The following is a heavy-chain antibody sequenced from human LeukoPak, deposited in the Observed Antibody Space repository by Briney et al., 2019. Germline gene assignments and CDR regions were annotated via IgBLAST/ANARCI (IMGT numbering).Heavy chain of an antibody. V-gene: IGHV5-51*01. D-gene: IGHD5-24*01. Sequence: GESLKISCXGSGYSFTNYWIGWVREMPGKGLEWMGIIYPGDSGTRYSPSFQCQVTISADKSISTAYLQWSSLKASDTAIYYCARQADGDKPRDYWGQGTLVTVSS. CDR3: ARQADGDKPRDY. CDR1: GYSFTNYW. J-gene: IGHJ4*02. CDR2: IYPGDSGT.